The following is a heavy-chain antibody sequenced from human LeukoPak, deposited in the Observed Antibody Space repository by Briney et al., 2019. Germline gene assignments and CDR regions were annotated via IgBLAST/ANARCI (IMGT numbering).Heavy chain of an antibody. J-gene: IGHJ4*02. CDR1: GFTFSRYA. CDR3: ARDLRGYSGYDSDF. Sequence: GGSLRLSCAASGFTFSRYAMSWVRQAPAKGLEWVSVISGSGENTHYADSVKGRFTISRDNSKNTLYLQMNSLRAEDTAVHYCARDLRGYSGYDSDFWGQGTLVTVSS. D-gene: IGHD5-12*01. CDR2: ISGSGENT. V-gene: IGHV3-23*01.